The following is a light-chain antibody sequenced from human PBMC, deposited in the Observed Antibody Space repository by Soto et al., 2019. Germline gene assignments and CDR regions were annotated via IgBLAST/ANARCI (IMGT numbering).Light chain of an antibody. V-gene: IGLV1-40*01. CDR2: ANN. J-gene: IGLJ1*01. Sequence: QSVLTQPPSVSGAPGQMVSISCTGSSSNIGAGYDVHWYQHLPGTAPKLLIYANNNRPSGVPDRFSGSKSGTSASLAITGLQAEDEADYYCQSYDSSRSPLYVFGTGTKV. CDR1: SSNIGAGYD. CDR3: QSYDSSRSPLYV.